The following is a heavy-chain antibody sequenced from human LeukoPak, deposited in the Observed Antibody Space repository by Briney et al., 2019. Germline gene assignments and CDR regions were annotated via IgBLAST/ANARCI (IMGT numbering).Heavy chain of an antibody. CDR2: INPSGGST. D-gene: IGHD1-26*01. Sequence: GASVKVSCKASGYTFTSYYMHWVRQAPGRGLEWMGIINPSGGSTSYAQKFQGRVTMTRDTSTSTVYMELNSLRSEDTAVYYCARTTYYYYMDVWGKGTTVTVSS. CDR1: GYTFTSYY. CDR3: ARTTYYYYMDV. V-gene: IGHV1-46*01. J-gene: IGHJ6*03.